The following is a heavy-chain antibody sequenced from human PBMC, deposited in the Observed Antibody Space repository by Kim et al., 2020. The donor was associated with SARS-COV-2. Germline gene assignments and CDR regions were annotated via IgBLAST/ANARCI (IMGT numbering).Heavy chain of an antibody. CDR1: GFTFSNAW. CDR3: TTIMITFGGVIGHDAFDI. V-gene: IGHV3-15*01. Sequence: GGSLRLSCAASGFTFSNAWMSWVRQAPGKGLEWVGRIKSKTDGGTTDYAAPVKGRFTISRDDSKNTLYLQMNSLKTEDTAVYYCTTIMITFGGVIGHDAFDIWGQGTMVTVSS. CDR2: IKSKTDGGTT. J-gene: IGHJ3*02. D-gene: IGHD3-16*02.